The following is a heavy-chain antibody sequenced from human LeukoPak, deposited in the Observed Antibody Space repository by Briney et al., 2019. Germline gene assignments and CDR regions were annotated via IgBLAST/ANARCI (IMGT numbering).Heavy chain of an antibody. CDR3: ARERQDTILPSGAFDI. CDR1: GFTFSTYL. CDR2: IASDGSHT. V-gene: IGHV3-30-3*01. D-gene: IGHD2-21*01. Sequence: PGRSLRLSCAASGFTFSTYLMHWVRQAPGKGLEWVADIASDGSHTFYVESVKGRFTISRDNSKNTLYLQMNSLRAEDTAVYFCARERQDTILPSGAFDIWGQGTMVTVSS. J-gene: IGHJ3*02.